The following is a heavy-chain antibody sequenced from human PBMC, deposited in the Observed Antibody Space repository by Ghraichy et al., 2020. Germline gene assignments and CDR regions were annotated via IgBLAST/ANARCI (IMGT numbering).Heavy chain of an antibody. CDR1: GFASSSHY. D-gene: IGHD2-2*01. CDR3: AREALVAVPVTMDDAFDF. V-gene: IGHV3-7*03. CDR2: IKQDGRDK. Sequence: GGSLRLSCEASGFASSSHYMTWVRQAPGKGLEWVANIKQDGRDKNYVDSVKGRFTISRDNTKNSVYLQMNSLRAEDTAIYYCAREALVAVPVTMDDAFDFWGQGTMVAVSS. J-gene: IGHJ3*01.